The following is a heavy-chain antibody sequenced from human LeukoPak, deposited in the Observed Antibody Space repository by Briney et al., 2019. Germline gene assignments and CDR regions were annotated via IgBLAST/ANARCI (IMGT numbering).Heavy chain of an antibody. Sequence: SETLSLTCAVYGGSFSGYYWSWIRQPPGKGLEWIGEINHSGSTNYNPSLKSRVTISVDTSKNQFSLKLSSVTAADTAVYYCAGGGDCSSTSCYENYYYYMDVWGKGTTVTVSS. CDR3: AGGGDCSSTSCYENYYYYMDV. V-gene: IGHV4-34*01. J-gene: IGHJ6*03. CDR2: INHSGST. CDR1: GGSFSGYY. D-gene: IGHD2-2*01.